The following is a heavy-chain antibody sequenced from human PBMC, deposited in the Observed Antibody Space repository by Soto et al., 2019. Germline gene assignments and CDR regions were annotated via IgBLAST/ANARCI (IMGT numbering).Heavy chain of an antibody. V-gene: IGHV1-69*06. D-gene: IGHD1-26*01. J-gene: IGHJ3*01. CDR1: GGTLSTYG. CDR3: ASRERLDAFDV. Sequence: GQLVQSGAEVKKPGSSVKVSCKASGGTLSTYGISWVRQASGQGLEWMGGVVPIFGSINLAQKFRGRLTITLDKSTKTVYMELSSLTSEDTAVYYCASRERLDAFDVWGQGTTVTVSS. CDR2: VVPIFGSI.